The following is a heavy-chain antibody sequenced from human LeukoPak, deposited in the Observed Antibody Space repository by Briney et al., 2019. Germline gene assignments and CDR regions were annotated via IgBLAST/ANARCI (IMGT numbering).Heavy chain of an antibody. CDR1: GFTFSSYG. CDR3: AKDREVRGVIALWY. D-gene: IGHD3-10*01. V-gene: IGHV3-30*02. CDR2: IRYDGSNK. Sequence: GGSLRLSCAASGFTFSSYGMHWVRQAPGKGLEWVAFIRYDGSNKYYADSVKGRFTISRDNSKNTLYLQMNSLRAEDTAVYYCAKDREVRGVIALWYWGQGTLVTVSS. J-gene: IGHJ4*02.